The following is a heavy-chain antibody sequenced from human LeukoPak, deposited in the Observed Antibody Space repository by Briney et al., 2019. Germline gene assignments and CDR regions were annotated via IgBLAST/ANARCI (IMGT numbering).Heavy chain of an antibody. Sequence: SETLSLTCAVYGGSFSGYYWSWIRQPPGKGLEWIGEINHSGSTNYNPSLKSRVTISVDTSKNQFSLKLSSVTAADTAVYYCARGAGMSPAATAYYYYMDVWGKGTTVTFSS. V-gene: IGHV4-34*01. CDR1: GGSFSGYY. D-gene: IGHD2-2*01. CDR3: ARGAGMSPAATAYYYYMDV. J-gene: IGHJ6*03. CDR2: INHSGST.